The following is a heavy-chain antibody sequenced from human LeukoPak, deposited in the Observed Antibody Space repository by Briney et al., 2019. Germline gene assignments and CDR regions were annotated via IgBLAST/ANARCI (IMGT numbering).Heavy chain of an antibody. Sequence: GSLRLSCAASTFTFSSFGMHWVRQAPGKGMEWVTGISHDGNDEYYADSVKGRFTISRDNPKNRLYLQMNSLRPDDTAVYFCAKDTTMMIVAAPMSNAFDIWGQGTMVTVSS. J-gene: IGHJ3*02. CDR1: TFTFSSFG. D-gene: IGHD3-22*01. CDR2: ISHDGNDE. CDR3: AKDTTMMIVAAPMSNAFDI. V-gene: IGHV3-30*18.